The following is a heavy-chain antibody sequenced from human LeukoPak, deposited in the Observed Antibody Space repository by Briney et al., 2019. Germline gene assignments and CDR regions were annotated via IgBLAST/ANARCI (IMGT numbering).Heavy chain of an antibody. CDR2: ISSGSSYI. D-gene: IGHD6-13*01. J-gene: IGHJ6*03. Sequence: PGGSLRLSCAASGFTFSSYSMNWVRQAPGKGLEWVSSISSGSSYIYYADSVKGRFTISRDNAKNSLYLQMNSLRAEDTAVYYCARDAAAGTFYYYYMDVWGKGTTVTISS. V-gene: IGHV3-21*01. CDR3: ARDAAAGTFYYYYMDV. CDR1: GFTFSSYS.